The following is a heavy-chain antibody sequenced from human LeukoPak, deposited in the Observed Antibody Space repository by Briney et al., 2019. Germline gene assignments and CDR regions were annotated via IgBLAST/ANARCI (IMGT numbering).Heavy chain of an antibody. CDR1: GFTLSGSA. Sequence: GGSLRLSCAASGFTLSGSAMHWVRQASGKGLEWVGRIRSKANSYATAYAASVKGRFTISRDDSKNTAYLQMNSLKTEDTAVYYCTCRIAVAGTVFDYWGQGTLVTVSS. CDR2: IRSKANSYAT. D-gene: IGHD6-19*01. CDR3: TCRIAVAGTVFDY. J-gene: IGHJ4*02. V-gene: IGHV3-73*01.